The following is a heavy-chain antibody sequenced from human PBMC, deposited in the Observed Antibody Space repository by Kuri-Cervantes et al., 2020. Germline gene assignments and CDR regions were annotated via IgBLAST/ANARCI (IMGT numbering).Heavy chain of an antibody. Sequence: ESLKISCTVSGGSISSYYWAWIRQPPGKGLEWIGAIYYTGRTYYKPSLKSRVTISIDTSKNLFSLRLNSVTAADTAVYYCARSDSSGWYFDYWGRGNLVTVSS. CDR2: IYYTGRT. J-gene: IGHJ4*02. CDR3: ARSDSSGWYFDY. V-gene: IGHV4-39*07. CDR1: GGSISSYY. D-gene: IGHD6-25*01.